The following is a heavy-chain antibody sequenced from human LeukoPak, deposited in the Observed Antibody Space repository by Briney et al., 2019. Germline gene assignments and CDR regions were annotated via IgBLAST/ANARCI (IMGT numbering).Heavy chain of an antibody. CDR2: ISSSGSTI. J-gene: IGHJ4*02. V-gene: IGHV3-11*01. CDR3: ARFPSRNTVSYTIFGVADY. D-gene: IGHD3-3*01. CDR1: GFTFSDYY. Sequence: GGSLRLSCAASGFTFSDYYMSWIRQAPGKGLEWVSYISSSGSTIYYADSVKGRFNISRDNDKNSLYLQMNRLRDEDTAMYHCARFPSRNTVSYTIFGVADYWGQGTLVTVSS.